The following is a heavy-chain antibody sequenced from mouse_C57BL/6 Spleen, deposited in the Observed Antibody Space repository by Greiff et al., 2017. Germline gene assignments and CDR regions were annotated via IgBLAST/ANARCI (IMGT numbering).Heavy chain of an antibody. CDR1: GFTFSSYA. Sequence: EVQLVESGGGLVKPGGSLKLSCAASGFTFSSYAMSWVRQTPEKRLEWVATISDGGSYTYYPDNVKGRFTIARDNAKNNLYLQMSHLKSEDTAMYYCALYGSSYDYYAMDYWGQGTSVTVSS. CDR2: ISDGGSYT. D-gene: IGHD1-1*01. V-gene: IGHV5-4*01. J-gene: IGHJ4*01. CDR3: ALYGSSYDYYAMDY.